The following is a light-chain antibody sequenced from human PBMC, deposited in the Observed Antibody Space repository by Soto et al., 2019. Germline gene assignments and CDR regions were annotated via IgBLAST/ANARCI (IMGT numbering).Light chain of an antibody. CDR1: SSNIGAGFD. V-gene: IGLV1-40*01. CDR2: RNS. Sequence: QSVLTQPPSVSGAPGQRVTISCTGSSSNIGAGFDVHWYQQFPGTAPKRLIYRNSNRPSGVPDRFSGSKSGTSASLAITGLQAEDEADYYCQSFWLFGGGTKLTVL. CDR3: QSFWL. J-gene: IGLJ2*01.